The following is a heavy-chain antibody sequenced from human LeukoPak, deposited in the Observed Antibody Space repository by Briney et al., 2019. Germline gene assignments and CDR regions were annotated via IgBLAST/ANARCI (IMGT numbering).Heavy chain of an antibody. J-gene: IGHJ6*03. CDR1: GYTFTSYD. Sequence: APVKVSCKASGYTFTSYDINWVRQATGQGLEWMGWMNPNSGNTGYAQKFQGRVTMTRNTSISTAYMELSSLRSEDTAVYYCARAAVWFGELSEPVYYYYYMDVWGKGTTVTVSS. V-gene: IGHV1-8*01. CDR2: MNPNSGNT. CDR3: ARAAVWFGELSEPVYYYYYMDV. D-gene: IGHD3-10*01.